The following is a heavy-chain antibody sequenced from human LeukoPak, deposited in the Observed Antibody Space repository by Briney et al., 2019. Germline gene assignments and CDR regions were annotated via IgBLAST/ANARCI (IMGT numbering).Heavy chain of an antibody. J-gene: IGHJ6*02. CDR2: VYPGNPDT. Sequence: RGESLKISCKGSGYGFTTFRTAWVRQMPGKGLEWMGLVYPGNPDTRYSTSFEGQVTLSADKSINTAYLQWSSLKASDSGIYYCARHNFGLDVWGQGTTVIVSS. CDR3: ARHNFGLDV. V-gene: IGHV5-51*01. CDR1: GYGFTTFR.